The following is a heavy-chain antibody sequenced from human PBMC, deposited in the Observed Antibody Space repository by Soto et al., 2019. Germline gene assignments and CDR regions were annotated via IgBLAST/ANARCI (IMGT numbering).Heavy chain of an antibody. CDR3: PTDAGIRARSTVSAFLLHRSSDL. CDR2: ISYDGTYE. D-gene: IGHD1-26*01. J-gene: IGHJ2*01. Sequence: GKGLEWVATISYDGTYEYYADSVKGRFTISRDNSKNTLYLQMNSLGAEDTALYFCPTDAGIRARSTVSAFLLHRSSDL. V-gene: IGHV3-30*03.